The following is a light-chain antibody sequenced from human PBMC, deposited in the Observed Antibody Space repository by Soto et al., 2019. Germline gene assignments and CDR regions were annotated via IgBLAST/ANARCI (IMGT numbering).Light chain of an antibody. Sequence: QSVLTQPPSVSGAPGQSVTISCTGSSSNIGAGYDVHWYQQLPGTAPKLLIDGNSNRASGVPDRFYGSKSGTSASLAITGLKAEDEADYYCQSYDSSLSGVVFAGGTNLTVL. V-gene: IGLV1-40*01. CDR1: SSNIGAGYD. CDR2: GNS. CDR3: QSYDSSLSGVV. J-gene: IGLJ2*01.